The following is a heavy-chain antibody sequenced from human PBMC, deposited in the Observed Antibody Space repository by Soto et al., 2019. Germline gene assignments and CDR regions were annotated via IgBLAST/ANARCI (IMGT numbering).Heavy chain of an antibody. CDR2: IITAFGTT. J-gene: IGHJ4*02. CDR3: TRSYGYNFGGSLDN. D-gene: IGHD5-18*01. CDR1: GDTFNSYV. Sequence: QVQLVQSGPEVKKPGSSVKVSCKASGDTFNSYVITWVRQAPGQALGGLGGIITAFGTTSYAQNFQDRLTITADEAATTDHMELSSLTSDDTAMYYCTRSYGYNFGGSLDNWGQGTLVTVSS. V-gene: IGHV1-69*01.